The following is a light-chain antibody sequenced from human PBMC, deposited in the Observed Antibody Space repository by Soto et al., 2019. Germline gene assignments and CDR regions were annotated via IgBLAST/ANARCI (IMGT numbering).Light chain of an antibody. CDR1: ISNIGSTT. J-gene: IGLJ1*01. CDR2: SNN. Sequence: QSVLAQPPSSSGTPGQRVTISCSGSISNIGSTTVNWYQQLPGAAPKLLIYSNNQRPSGVPDRFSGSKSDTSASLAISGLQSEDEADYYCAAWDDSLNGYVFGSGTKVTVL. V-gene: IGLV1-44*01. CDR3: AAWDDSLNGYV.